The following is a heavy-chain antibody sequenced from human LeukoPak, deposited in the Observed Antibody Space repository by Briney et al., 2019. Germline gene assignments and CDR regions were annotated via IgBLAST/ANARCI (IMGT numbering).Heavy chain of an antibody. Sequence: ASVKVSCKASGYNLISYGIIWVRQAPGQGLEWIGWISAYNVNTNYAQKFQGRATMTTDTSMSTAYMELRSLKSDDTAVYFCARPYDTSGYYNYYLDYWGQGTLVTVSS. V-gene: IGHV1-18*01. J-gene: IGHJ4*02. CDR2: ISAYNVNT. D-gene: IGHD3-22*01. CDR3: ARPYDTSGYYNYYLDY. CDR1: GYNLISYG.